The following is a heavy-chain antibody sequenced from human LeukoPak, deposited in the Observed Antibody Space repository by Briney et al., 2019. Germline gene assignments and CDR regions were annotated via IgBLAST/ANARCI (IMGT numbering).Heavy chain of an antibody. Sequence: GSLRLSCAASGFTFRSYEMNLVRQAPGKGLEGVSYISSSGSTIYYADSVKGRFTISRDNAKNSLHLQMNSLRAEDTAVYYCAELGINMIGGVWGKGTTVTISS. CDR1: GFTFRSYE. J-gene: IGHJ6*04. CDR2: ISSSGSTI. D-gene: IGHD3-10*02. CDR3: AELGINMIGGV. V-gene: IGHV3-48*03.